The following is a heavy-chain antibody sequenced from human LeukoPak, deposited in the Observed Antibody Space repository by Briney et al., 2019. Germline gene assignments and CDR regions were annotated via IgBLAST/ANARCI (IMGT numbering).Heavy chain of an antibody. V-gene: IGHV3-23*01. D-gene: IGHD5-24*01. CDR3: ARFASWDGYNLDDAFDI. J-gene: IGHJ3*02. Sequence: GGSLRLSCAASGFTFSSYAMSWVRQAPGKGLEWVSAISGSGGSTYYADSVKGRFTISRDNAKNMVYLQMNSLRAEDTAVYYCARFASWDGYNLDDAFDIWGQGTMVTVSS. CDR1: GFTFSSYA. CDR2: ISGSGGST.